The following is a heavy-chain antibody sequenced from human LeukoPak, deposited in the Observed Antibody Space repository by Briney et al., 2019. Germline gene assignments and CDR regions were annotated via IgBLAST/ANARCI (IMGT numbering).Heavy chain of an antibody. CDR2: INPNSGGT. J-gene: IGHJ6*03. CDR3: VRDRGYCSSTSCYYMDV. Sequence: GASVKVSCKASGYIFTGYHMHWVRQAPGQGLEWMGWINPNSGGTNYAQKVQGRVTMTRDTPISTAYMELSRLKSDDTAVYYCVRDRGYCSSTSCYYMDVWGKGTTVTVSS. D-gene: IGHD2-2*01. CDR1: GYIFTGYH. V-gene: IGHV1-2*02.